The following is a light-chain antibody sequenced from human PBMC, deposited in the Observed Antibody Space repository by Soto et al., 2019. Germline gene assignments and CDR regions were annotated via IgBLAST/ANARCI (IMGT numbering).Light chain of an antibody. CDR2: EAS. Sequence: EIVLTQSPATLSLSPGERATLSCRASQSVSTYLAWYQQKPGQAPRVLIYEASNRATGIPARFSGSGSGTDFTLTISSLEPEDFAVYYCQQRSNWITFGQGTXLEIK. CDR3: QQRSNWIT. CDR1: QSVSTY. J-gene: IGKJ5*01. V-gene: IGKV3-11*01.